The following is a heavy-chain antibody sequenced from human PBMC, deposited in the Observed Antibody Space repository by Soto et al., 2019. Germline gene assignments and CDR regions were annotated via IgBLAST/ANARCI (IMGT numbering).Heavy chain of an antibody. Sequence: SETLSLTCTVSGGSVSNSNYYWGWIRRSPGKGLEWIGSVYYRGRSYSKSSVKSRVTISVDTSKNQFSLNLNSVTASDTAVYFCVSQRTSVLTQAYFDYWGPGALVTVSS. CDR2: VYYRGRS. D-gene: IGHD2-8*01. V-gene: IGHV4-39*01. CDR3: VSQRTSVLTQAYFDY. J-gene: IGHJ4*02. CDR1: GGSVSNSNYY.